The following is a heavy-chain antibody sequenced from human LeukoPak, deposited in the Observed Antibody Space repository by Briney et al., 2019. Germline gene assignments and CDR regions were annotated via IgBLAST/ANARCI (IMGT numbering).Heavy chain of an antibody. Sequence: SETLSLTCAVYGGSFSDYYWSWIRQPPGKGLEWIGEINHSGSTNYNPSLKSRVTISVDTSKNQFSLKLSSVTAADTAVYYCARGLDLDFVYWGQGTLVTVSS. V-gene: IGHV4-34*01. J-gene: IGHJ4*02. CDR2: INHSGST. D-gene: IGHD2-2*03. CDR1: GGSFSDYY. CDR3: ARGLDLDFVY.